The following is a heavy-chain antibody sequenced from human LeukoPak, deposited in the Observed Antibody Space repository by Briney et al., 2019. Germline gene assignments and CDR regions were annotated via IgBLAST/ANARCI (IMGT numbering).Heavy chain of an antibody. V-gene: IGHV3-30-3*01. J-gene: IGHJ4*02. CDR1: GSTFSSYV. Sequence: PGGSLRLSCAASGSTFSSYVMHWVRQAPGKGLEWVAVISYDGSNKYYADSVKGRFTISRDNSKNTVYPQMNSLRAEDTAVYYCAREGAPIHFDYWGQGTLVTVSS. CDR3: AREGAPIHFDY. CDR2: ISYDGSNK.